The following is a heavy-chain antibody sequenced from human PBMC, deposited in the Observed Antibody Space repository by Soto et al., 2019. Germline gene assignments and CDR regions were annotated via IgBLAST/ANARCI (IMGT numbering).Heavy chain of an antibody. Sequence: SETLSLTCTISGGSISSYYWSWIRQTPGKGLQYIGYIYYSGSANYNPSLKSRVTISDDTSTNQFFLTLTSVTAADTAVYYCARHDYGDYESAGAFDIWGQGTMVTVSS. CDR2: IYYSGSA. CDR3: ARHDYGDYESAGAFDI. V-gene: IGHV4-59*08. D-gene: IGHD4-17*01. J-gene: IGHJ3*02. CDR1: GGSISSYY.